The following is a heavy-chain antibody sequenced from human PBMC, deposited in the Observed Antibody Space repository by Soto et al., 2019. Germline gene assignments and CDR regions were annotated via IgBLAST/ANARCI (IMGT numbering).Heavy chain of an antibody. CDR2: IYYSGST. Sequence: QVQLQESGPGLVKPSETPSLTCTVSGGSISSYYWSWIRQPPGKGLEWIGYIYYSGSTNYNPSLKSRVTISVDTSKNQFSLKLSSVTAADTAVYYCARALFGRSTWFDPWGQGTLVTVSS. V-gene: IGHV4-59*01. D-gene: IGHD3-16*01. CDR3: ARALFGRSTWFDP. CDR1: GGSISSYY. J-gene: IGHJ5*02.